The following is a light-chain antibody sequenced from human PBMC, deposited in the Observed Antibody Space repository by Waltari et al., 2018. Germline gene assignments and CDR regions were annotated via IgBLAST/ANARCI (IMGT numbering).Light chain of an antibody. Sequence: QSALTQPASVSGSPGKSITISCTANRREVGRYKLVSWYQQHPGKAPKLMIYEGSKRHSGVSNRFSGSKSGNTASLTISGLQAEDEADYYCCSYAGSSTLGVFGGGTKLTVL. V-gene: IGLV2-23*01. J-gene: IGLJ2*01. CDR1: RREVGRYKL. CDR3: CSYAGSSTLGV. CDR2: EGS.